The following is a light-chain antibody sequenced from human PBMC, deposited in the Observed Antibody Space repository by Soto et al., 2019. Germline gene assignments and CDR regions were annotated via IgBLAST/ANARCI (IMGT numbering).Light chain of an antibody. CDR1: QGISNY. Sequence: XIXXXXXPXXLSASVGDRVTITCRASQGISNYLAWYQQKPGKVPKLLIYAASTLQSGVPSRFSGSGSGTDFTLTISSLQPEDVATYYCQKYNGAPWTFGQGTKVEIE. CDR2: AAS. J-gene: IGKJ1*01. CDR3: QKYNGAPWT. V-gene: IGKV1-27*01.